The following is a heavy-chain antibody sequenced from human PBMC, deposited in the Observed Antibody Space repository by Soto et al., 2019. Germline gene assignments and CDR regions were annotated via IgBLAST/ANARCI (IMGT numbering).Heavy chain of an antibody. D-gene: IGHD3-10*01. CDR1: GFIFSDYW. Sequence: GGSLRLSCAASGFIFSDYWMTWVRQTPGKGLEWVANIKQDGSEKYYLDSVKGRFTISRDNAENSLYLQLDSLRVEDTAVYHCARGARFGSPPYDPWGQGTLVTVSS. J-gene: IGHJ5*02. CDR3: ARGARFGSPPYDP. V-gene: IGHV3-7*03. CDR2: IKQDGSEK.